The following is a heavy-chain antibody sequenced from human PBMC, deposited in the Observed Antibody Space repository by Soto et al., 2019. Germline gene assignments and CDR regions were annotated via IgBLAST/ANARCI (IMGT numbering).Heavy chain of an antibody. CDR3: AKEGYCSSTSCRAEDV. D-gene: IGHD2-2*01. J-gene: IGHJ6*04. CDR1: GFTFSSYG. Sequence: GGSLRLSCAASGFTFSSYGMHWVRQAPGKGLEWVAVISYDGSNKYYADSVKGRFTISRDNSKNTLYLQMNSLRAEDTAVYYCAKEGYCSSTSCRAEDVWGKGTTVTVSS. CDR2: ISYDGSNK. V-gene: IGHV3-30*18.